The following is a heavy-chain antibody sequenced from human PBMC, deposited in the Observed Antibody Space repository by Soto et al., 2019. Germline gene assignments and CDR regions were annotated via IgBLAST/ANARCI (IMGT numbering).Heavy chain of an antibody. CDR2: IYYSGST. Sequence: PSETLSLTCPVSGGTISSSSYYWGWIRQPPGKGLEWIGSIYYSGSTYYNPSLKSRVTISVDTSKNQFSLKLSSVTAADTAVYYCARRAVAGYYYYYYGMDVWGQGTTVTVSS. CDR1: GGTISSSSYY. D-gene: IGHD6-19*01. J-gene: IGHJ6*02. CDR3: ARRAVAGYYYYYYGMDV. V-gene: IGHV4-39*01.